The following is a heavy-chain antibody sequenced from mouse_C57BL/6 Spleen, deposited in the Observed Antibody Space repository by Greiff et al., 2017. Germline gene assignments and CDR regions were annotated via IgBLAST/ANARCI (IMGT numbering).Heavy chain of an antibody. CDR3: ASYDYDAEYYYAMDY. D-gene: IGHD2-4*01. CDR2: IWRGGST. V-gene: IGHV2-5*01. CDR1: GFSLTSYG. Sequence: QVQLQQSGPGLVQPSQSLSITCTVSGFSLTSYGVHWVRQSPGKGLEWLGVIWRGGSTDYNAAFMSRLSITKDNSKSQVFFKMNSLQADDTAIYYCASYDYDAEYYYAMDYWGQGTSVTVSS. J-gene: IGHJ4*01.